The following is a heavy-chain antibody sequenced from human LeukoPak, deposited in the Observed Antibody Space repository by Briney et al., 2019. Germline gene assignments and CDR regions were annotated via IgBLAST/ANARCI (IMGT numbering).Heavy chain of an antibody. Sequence: SETLSLTCTVSGGSISSGDYYWSWIRQPPGKGLEWIGYIYSSGSTYYNPSLKSRVTISIDTSKNQFSLKVKSVTAADTAVYYCASSAAIAARGPSFDYWGQGTLVTVSS. CDR3: ASSAAIAARGPSFDY. V-gene: IGHV4-30-4*01. J-gene: IGHJ4*02. CDR2: IYSSGST. CDR1: GGSISSGDYY. D-gene: IGHD6-6*01.